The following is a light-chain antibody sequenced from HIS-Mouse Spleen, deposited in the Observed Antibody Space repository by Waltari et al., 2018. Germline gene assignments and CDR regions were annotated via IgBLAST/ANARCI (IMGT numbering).Light chain of an antibody. V-gene: IGLV2-14*03. CDR2: DVS. CDR1: SSDVGCYNS. CDR3: SSYTSSSFNVV. J-gene: IGLJ2*01. Sequence: QSALTQPASVSGSPGQAITISCTGTSSDVGCYNSVSWYQQHPGKAPKLMIYDVSNRPSGVSNRFSGSKSGNTASLTISGLQAEDEADYYCSSYTSSSFNVVFGGGTKLTVL.